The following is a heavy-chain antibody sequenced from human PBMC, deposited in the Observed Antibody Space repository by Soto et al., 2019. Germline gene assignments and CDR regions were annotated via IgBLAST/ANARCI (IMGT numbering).Heavy chain of an antibody. V-gene: IGHV1-18*01. D-gene: IGHD3-3*01. Sequence: QVPLVQSGAEVKKPGASVKVSCKASGYTFTSYGISWVRQAPGQGLEGMGWISAYKGNTNYAQKLQGRVTMTTDTTTSTAYMELRSLRSDDTAVYYCARVSLARSGHSKLYHHYYLDVWGKGTTVTVSS. CDR1: GYTFTSYG. J-gene: IGHJ6*03. CDR2: ISAYKGNT. CDR3: ARVSLARSGHSKLYHHYYLDV.